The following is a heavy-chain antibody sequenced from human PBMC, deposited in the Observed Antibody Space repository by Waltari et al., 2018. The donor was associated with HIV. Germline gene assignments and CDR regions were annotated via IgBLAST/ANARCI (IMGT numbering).Heavy chain of an antibody. Sequence: EVQLVESGGGLVQPGGSLRLSCAASGFPFRSHWMHWLRQAPGKGVVWVSSIHREGSSTSYADIVKGRFTISRDNAKNTLYLEMNSLRAEDTAVYYCARREATVVRGVYYYGMDVWGQGTTVTVSS. J-gene: IGHJ6*02. CDR3: ARREATVVRGVYYYGMDV. CDR2: IHREGSST. CDR1: GFPFRSHW. V-gene: IGHV3-74*01. D-gene: IGHD3-10*01.